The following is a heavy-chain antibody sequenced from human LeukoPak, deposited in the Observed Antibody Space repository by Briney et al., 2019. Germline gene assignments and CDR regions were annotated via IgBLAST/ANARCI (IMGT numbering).Heavy chain of an antibody. Sequence: GGSLRLPCTASGFTFGDYAMSWFRQAPGKGLEWVGFIRSKAYGGTTEYAASVKGRFTISRDDSKSIAYLQMNSLKTEDTAVYYCTRDPPMVRGVPDYWGQGTLVTVSS. V-gene: IGHV3-49*03. D-gene: IGHD3-10*01. CDR3: TRDPPMVRGVPDY. CDR2: IRSKAYGGTT. CDR1: GFTFGDYA. J-gene: IGHJ4*02.